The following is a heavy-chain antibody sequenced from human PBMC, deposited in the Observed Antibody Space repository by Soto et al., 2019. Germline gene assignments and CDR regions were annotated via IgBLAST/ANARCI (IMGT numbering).Heavy chain of an antibody. CDR1: GGTFRTSA. D-gene: IGHD3-3*02. CDR3: SRAKDRQPLGGNSYSVVAV. V-gene: IGHV1-69*05. CDR2: IMPVFPTP. J-gene: IGHJ6*01. Sequence: QVQLVQSGAEVKKPGSSVKVSCKTSGGTFRTSAISWVRQAPGQGLEWMGGIMPVFPTPDYAQKFQGRVTXTXAXXTGTAYMELSRLRSEDTAVYYCSRAKDRQPLGGNSYSVVAVWGQATAVTVSS.